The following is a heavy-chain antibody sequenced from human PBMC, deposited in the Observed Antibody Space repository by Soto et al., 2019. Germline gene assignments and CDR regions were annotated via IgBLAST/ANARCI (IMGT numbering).Heavy chain of an antibody. CDR3: AKEFQWELHAFDI. D-gene: IGHD1-26*01. J-gene: IGHJ3*02. V-gene: IGHV3-23*01. CDR1: GFTFTSYV. CDR2: ISGGGSTA. Sequence: PGGSLRLSCAASGFTFTSYVMSWVRQAPGKGLEWVAGISGGGSTAFYADSVKGRFTISRDNAKNTVVLQMDSLRAEDTAVYYCAKEFQWELHAFDIWGQGTMVTVSS.